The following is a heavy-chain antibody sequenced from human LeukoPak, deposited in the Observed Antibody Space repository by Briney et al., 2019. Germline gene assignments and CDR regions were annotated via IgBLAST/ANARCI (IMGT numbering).Heavy chain of an antibody. CDR2: ISGSGGST. J-gene: IGHJ5*02. V-gene: IGHV3-23*01. Sequence: GGSLRLSCAASGFTFSSYAISWVRQAPGKGLEWVSAISGSGGSTYYADSVKGRFTISRDNSKNTLYLQMNSLRAEDTAVYYCAKDRGYSPRGVNWFDPWGQGTLVTVSS. D-gene: IGHD2-15*01. CDR3: AKDRGYSPRGVNWFDP. CDR1: GFTFSSYA.